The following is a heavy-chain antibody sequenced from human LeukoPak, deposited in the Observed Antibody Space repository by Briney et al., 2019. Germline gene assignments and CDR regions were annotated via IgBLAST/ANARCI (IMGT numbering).Heavy chain of an antibody. CDR3: ASFSNYYGMDV. CDR1: GFTFSSYA. J-gene: IGHJ6*04. Sequence: GGSLRLSCAASGFTFSSYAMHWVRQAPGKGLEYVSAISSNGGSTYYANSVKGRFTISRDNAKNSLYLQMNSLRAEDTAVYYCASFSNYYGMDVWGKGTTVTVSS. V-gene: IGHV3-64*01. CDR2: ISSNGGST.